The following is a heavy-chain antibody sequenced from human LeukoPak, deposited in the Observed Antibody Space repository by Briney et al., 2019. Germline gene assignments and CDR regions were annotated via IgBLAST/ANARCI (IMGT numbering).Heavy chain of an antibody. CDR1: GFTFSSYA. CDR3: AKSSSMVRGVISAFDI. CDR2: ISGSGGST. V-gene: IGHV3-23*01. D-gene: IGHD3-10*01. Sequence: GGSLRLSCAASGFTFSSYAMSWVRQAPGKGLEWVSAISGSGGSTYYADSVKGRFTISRDNPKNTLYLQMNSLRAEDTAVYYCAKSSSMVRGVISAFDIWGQGTMVTVSS. J-gene: IGHJ3*02.